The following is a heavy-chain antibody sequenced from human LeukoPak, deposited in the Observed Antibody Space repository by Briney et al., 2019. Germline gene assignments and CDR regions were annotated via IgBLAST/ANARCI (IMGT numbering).Heavy chain of an antibody. D-gene: IGHD2-21*02. CDR3: ASSRPTVDCGGVCYLL. V-gene: IGHV4-31*03. CDR2: IYYSGST. Sequence: SETLSLTCTVSGGSISSGGYYWSWIRQHPGKGLEGIGYIYYSGSTYYNPSLKSRVTISVDTSTNQFSLKLSSVTAVDTAVYYCASSRPTVDCGGVCYLLWGQGTLVTVSS. J-gene: IGHJ4*02. CDR1: GGSISSGGYY.